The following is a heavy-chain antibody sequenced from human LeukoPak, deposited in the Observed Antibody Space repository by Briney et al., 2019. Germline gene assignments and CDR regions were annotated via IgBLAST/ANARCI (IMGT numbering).Heavy chain of an antibody. J-gene: IGHJ4*02. V-gene: IGHV1-2*02. CDR2: INPNSGGT. Sequence: EASVKVSCKASGYTFTGYYMHWVRQAPGQGLEWMGWINPNSGGTNYAQKFQGRVTMTRDTSISTAYMELSSLRSEDTAVYYCGAHLGGHRPMWGVHYWGQGTLVTVSS. D-gene: IGHD3-10*01. CDR1: GYTFTGYY. CDR3: GAHLGGHRPMWGVHY.